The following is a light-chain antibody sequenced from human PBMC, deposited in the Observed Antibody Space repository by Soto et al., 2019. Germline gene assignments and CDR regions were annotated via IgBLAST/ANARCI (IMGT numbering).Light chain of an antibody. CDR2: EVT. CDR3: SSYTSHSTLRI. CDR1: DSDIGSYNY. V-gene: IGLV2-14*01. J-gene: IGLJ1*01. Sequence: QSALTQPASVSGSPGQSITISCTGTDSDIGSYNYVSWYQQHPGKAPKLMIYEVTNRPSGISSRFSGSKSANTASLTISGLQAEDEAHYYCSSYTSHSTLRIFGSGTKLTVL.